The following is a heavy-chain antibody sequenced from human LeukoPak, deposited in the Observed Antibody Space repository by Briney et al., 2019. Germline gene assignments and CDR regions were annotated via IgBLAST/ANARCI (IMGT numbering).Heavy chain of an antibody. Sequence: GGSLRLSCAASGFTFNTYEMNWVRQAPGKGLEWISYISSSSNTIYYADSVKGRFTISRDNAKNSLYLQMNSLRAEDMALYYCAKDSTYYYDSSGPSYYFDYWGQGTLVTVSS. J-gene: IGHJ4*02. D-gene: IGHD3-22*01. CDR1: GFTFNTYE. CDR2: ISSSSNTI. V-gene: IGHV3-48*03. CDR3: AKDSTYYYDSSGPSYYFDY.